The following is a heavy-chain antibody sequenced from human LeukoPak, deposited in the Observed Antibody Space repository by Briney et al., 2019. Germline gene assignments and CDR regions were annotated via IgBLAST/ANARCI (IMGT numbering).Heavy chain of an antibody. CDR2: ISYDGSNK. Sequence: GGSLRLPCAASGFTFSSYGMHWVRQAPGKGLEWVAVISYDGSNKYYADSVKGRFTISRDNAKNSLYLQMNSLRAEDAALYFXXXDPYSGSYGAYYYYYMDVWGKGTTVTISS. D-gene: IGHD1-26*01. CDR3: XXDPYSGSYGAYYYYYMDV. CDR1: GFTFSSYG. J-gene: IGHJ6*03. V-gene: IGHV3-30*03.